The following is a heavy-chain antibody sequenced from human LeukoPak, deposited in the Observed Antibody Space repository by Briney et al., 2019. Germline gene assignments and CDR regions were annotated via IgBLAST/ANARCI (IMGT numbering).Heavy chain of an antibody. V-gene: IGHV4-34*01. D-gene: IGHD5-18*01. Sequence: SETLSLTCAVYGGSFSGYYWNRIRQPPGKGLEWIGEINHSGNTNYNPSLKSRVSISVDTSKNQFSLNLNSATAADTAVYYCARGMSRGHSYGGDAFDIWGQGTMVTVSS. CDR3: ARGMSRGHSYGGDAFDI. J-gene: IGHJ3*02. CDR2: INHSGNT. CDR1: GGSFSGYY.